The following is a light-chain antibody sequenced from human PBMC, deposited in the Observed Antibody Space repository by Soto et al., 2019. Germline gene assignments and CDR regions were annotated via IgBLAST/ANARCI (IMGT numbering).Light chain of an antibody. CDR3: SSYTSSSTPYVV. CDR1: SSDVGGYNY. Sequence: QSALTQPASVSGSPGQSITISCTGTSSDVGGYNYVSWYQQHPGKAPKLMICEVSNRPSGVSNRFSGSKSGNTASLTISGLKAEDEGDYYCSSYTSSSTPYVVFGGGTKLTVL. J-gene: IGLJ2*01. V-gene: IGLV2-14*01. CDR2: EVS.